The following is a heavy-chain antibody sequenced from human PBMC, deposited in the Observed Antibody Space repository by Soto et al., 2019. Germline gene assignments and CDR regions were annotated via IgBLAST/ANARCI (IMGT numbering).Heavy chain of an antibody. D-gene: IGHD3-3*01. V-gene: IGHV4-59*01. J-gene: IGHJ4*02. CDR1: GGSISSYY. CDR3: AGSSLYDFWSGPHFDY. Sequence: SETLSLTCTVSGGSISSYYWSWIRQPPGKGLEWIGYIYYSGSTNYNPSLKSRVTISVDTSKNQFSLNLGSVTAADTAVYYCAGSSLYDFWSGPHFDYWGQGTLVTVSS. CDR2: IYYSGST.